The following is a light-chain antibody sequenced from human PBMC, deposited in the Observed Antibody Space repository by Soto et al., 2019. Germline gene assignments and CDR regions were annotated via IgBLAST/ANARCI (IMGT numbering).Light chain of an antibody. J-gene: IGKJ2*01. CDR2: AAS. V-gene: IGKV1-6*01. Sequence: AIQMTQSPPSLSASVGDRVIITCRASQAIRVDVGWRQQRPGHAPNLLIYAASTLHTGVPSTFTGSGSGTDFTLTINDLQPEDVATYFCLQDYDFPYTFGQGTKLEI. CDR1: QAIRVD. CDR3: LQDYDFPYT.